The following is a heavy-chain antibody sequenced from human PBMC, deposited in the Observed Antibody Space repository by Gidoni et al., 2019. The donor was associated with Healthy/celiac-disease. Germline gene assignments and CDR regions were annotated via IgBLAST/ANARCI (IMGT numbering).Heavy chain of an antibody. D-gene: IGHD3-16*02. CDR1: GGTFSSYA. Sequence: QVQLVQSGAEVKKPGSSVKVSCKASGGTFSSYAISWVRQAPGQGLEWMGGIIPICCTANYAKKCQCRVTITAYESTSTAYMELSSLRSEDTAVYYCARPRLRLGELSSYYFDYWGQGTLVTVSS. J-gene: IGHJ4*02. CDR2: IIPICCTA. V-gene: IGHV1-69*01. CDR3: ARPRLRLGELSSYYFDY.